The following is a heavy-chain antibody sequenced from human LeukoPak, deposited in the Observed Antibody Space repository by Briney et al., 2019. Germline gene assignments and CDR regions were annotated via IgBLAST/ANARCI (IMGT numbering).Heavy chain of an antibody. CDR2: IKSKIDGGTI. Sequence: PGGSLRLSCVGSGFTFSVAWMTWVRQAPGKGLEWVGRIKSKIDGGTIDYAEPVKGRFTISRDDSRNTLYLQMSSLKTEDTAVYYCTSRRQDGWWGQGTLVTVS. D-gene: IGHD2-15*01. CDR3: TSRRQDGW. CDR1: GFTFSVAW. V-gene: IGHV3-15*01. J-gene: IGHJ4*02.